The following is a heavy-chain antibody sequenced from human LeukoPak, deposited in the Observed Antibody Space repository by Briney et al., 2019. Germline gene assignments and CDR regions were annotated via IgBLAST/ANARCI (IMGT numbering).Heavy chain of an antibody. D-gene: IGHD1-26*01. J-gene: IGHJ4*02. Sequence: SETLSLTCTVSGGSISSYDWSWIRQPAGKRLEWIGRIYTRGSTNYNPSLKSRVIMSVDTSKNQFSLKLSSFTAADTAVYYCARLGWGLPTRRFYFDSWGQGTLVTVSS. V-gene: IGHV4-4*07. CDR2: IYTRGST. CDR1: GGSISSYD. CDR3: ARLGWGLPTRRFYFDS.